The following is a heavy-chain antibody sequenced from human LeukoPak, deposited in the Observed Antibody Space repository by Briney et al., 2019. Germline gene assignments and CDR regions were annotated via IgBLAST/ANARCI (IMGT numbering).Heavy chain of an antibody. J-gene: IGHJ6*03. Sequence: PGGSLRLSCAASGFTFDDYAMHWVRQAPGKGLEWVSGISWNSGSIGYADSVKGRFTISRDNAKNSLYLQMNSLRAEDTALYYCAASRTNYYYYMDVWGKGTTVTIS. D-gene: IGHD2-2*01. CDR2: ISWNSGSI. CDR3: AASRTNYYYYMDV. CDR1: GFTFDDYA. V-gene: IGHV3-9*01.